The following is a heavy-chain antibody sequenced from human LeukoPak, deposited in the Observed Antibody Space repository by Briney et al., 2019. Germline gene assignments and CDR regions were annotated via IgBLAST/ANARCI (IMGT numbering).Heavy chain of an antibody. CDR3: ARPYTSGYRGAFDI. V-gene: IGHV4-4*07. CDR2: IYTSGST. Sequence: PSETLSLTCTVSGGSISSYYWSWIRQPAGKGLEWIGRIYTSGSTNCNPSLKSRVTMSVDTSKNQFSLRLSSVTAADTAVYYCARPYTSGYRGAFDIWGQGTMVTVSS. D-gene: IGHD6-19*01. CDR1: GGSISSYY. J-gene: IGHJ3*02.